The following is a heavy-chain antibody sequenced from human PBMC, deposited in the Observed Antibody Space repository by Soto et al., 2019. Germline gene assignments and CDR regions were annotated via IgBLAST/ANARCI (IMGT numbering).Heavy chain of an antibody. D-gene: IGHD6-19*01. J-gene: IGHJ4*02. CDR2: ISYDGSNK. Sequence: GGSLRLSCAASGFTFSSYAMHWVRQAPGKGLEWVAVISYDGSNKYYADSVKGRFTISRDNSKNTLYLQMNSLRAEDTAVYYFARDAGSSGWYGGVFDYWGQGTLGTVSS. CDR1: GFTFSSYA. V-gene: IGHV3-30-3*01. CDR3: ARDAGSSGWYGGVFDY.